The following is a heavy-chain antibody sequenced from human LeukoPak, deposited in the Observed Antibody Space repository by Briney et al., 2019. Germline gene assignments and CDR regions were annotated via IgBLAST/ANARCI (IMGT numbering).Heavy chain of an antibody. D-gene: IGHD3-22*01. CDR2: ISAYNGNT. CDR1: GYTFTNYG. J-gene: IGHJ4*02. V-gene: IGHV1-18*01. Sequence: ASVKVSCKASGYTFTNYGISWVRQAPGQGLEWMGWISAYNGNTNYAPKLQGRVTMTTDTSTSTAYMDLRSLRSDDTAVYYCARAPLNSVDSSGYYPDYFDYWGQGTLVTVSS. CDR3: ARAPLNSVDSSGYYPDYFDY.